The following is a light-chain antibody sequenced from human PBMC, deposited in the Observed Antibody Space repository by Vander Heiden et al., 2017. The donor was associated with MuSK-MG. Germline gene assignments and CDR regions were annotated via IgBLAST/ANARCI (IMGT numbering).Light chain of an antibody. CDR3: SVTYNNCGF. V-gene: IGLV7-46*01. J-gene: IGLJ2*01. CDR1: TGAVTSGHW. CDR2: DTS. Sequence: QAVVTQEPSLPVSPGGPVTLPCGSTTGAVTSGHWPYWFQQKPGKATTTLSYDTSNKHSWTPARVSGSLLGGKAALNRSGAQPEEEADYYCSVTYNNCGFFGGGTKLTVL.